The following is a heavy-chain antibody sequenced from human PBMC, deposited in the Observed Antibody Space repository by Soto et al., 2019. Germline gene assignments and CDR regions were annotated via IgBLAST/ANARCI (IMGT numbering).Heavy chain of an antibody. CDR3: ARSIGFGEFDY. D-gene: IGHD3-10*01. Sequence: EVQLLESGGGLVQPGGSLRLSCAASGFTFSSYAMSWVRQAPGKGLEWVSAISGSGGSTYYADSVKGRFTISRDNAKNSLYLQMNSLRAEDTAVYYCARSIGFGEFDYWGQGTLVTVSS. CDR1: GFTFSSYA. J-gene: IGHJ4*02. V-gene: IGHV3-23*01. CDR2: ISGSGGST.